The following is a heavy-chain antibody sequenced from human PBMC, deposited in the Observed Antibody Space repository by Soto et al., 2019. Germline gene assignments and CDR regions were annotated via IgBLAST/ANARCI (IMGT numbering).Heavy chain of an antibody. CDR2: IGVSGGNT. CDR3: GRGGSISGFDY. J-gene: IGHJ4*02. CDR1: DYTFTSYD. Sequence: QVQVVQSGSEVKEPGASVKVSCKASDYTFTSYDISWARQAPGQGLEWMGWIGVSGGNTNYAQKVQGRVTMTTDTSTSTAYMELRSLRSDDTAVYYSGRGGSISGFDYWGQGTLVTVSS. D-gene: IGHD1-26*01. V-gene: IGHV1-18*01.